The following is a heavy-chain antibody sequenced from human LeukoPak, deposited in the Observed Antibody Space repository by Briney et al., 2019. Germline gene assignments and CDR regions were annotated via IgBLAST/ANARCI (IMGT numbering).Heavy chain of an antibody. CDR3: ARGVSEYQLLWDPSSNLICFHP. CDR2: IYYSGST. V-gene: IGHV4-59*01. CDR1: GTPISSYY. Sequence: AETLSLTYTVSGTPISSYYGRGMPEPPEKTLEGCGYIYYSGSTSYNPSLKSRVTISVDTSKNQFSLKLSSVTAADKAVYYCARGVSEYQLLWDPSSNLICFHPWRQGTRVTVSS. D-gene: IGHD2-2*01. J-gene: IGHJ5*02.